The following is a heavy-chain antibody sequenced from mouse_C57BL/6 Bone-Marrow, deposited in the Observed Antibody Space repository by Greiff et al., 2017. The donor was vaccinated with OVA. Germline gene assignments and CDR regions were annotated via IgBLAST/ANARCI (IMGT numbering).Heavy chain of an antibody. V-gene: IGHV1-42*01. CDR1: GYSFTGYY. J-gene: IGHJ3*01. CDR3: ARCWFAY. Sequence: EVKLMESGPELVKPGASVKISCKASGYSFTGYYMNWVKQSPEKSLEWIGEINPSTGGTTYNQKFKAKATLTVDKSSSTAYMQLKSLTSEDSAVYYCARCWFAYWGQGTLVTVSA. CDR2: INPSTGGT.